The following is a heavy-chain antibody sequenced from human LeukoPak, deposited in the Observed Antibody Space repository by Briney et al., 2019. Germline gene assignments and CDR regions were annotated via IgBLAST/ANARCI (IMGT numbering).Heavy chain of an antibody. D-gene: IGHD1-26*01. CDR1: GFTFSSYG. CDR2: IWYDGSNK. V-gene: IGHV3-33*01. J-gene: IGHJ4*02. Sequence: PGGSLRLSCAASGFTFSSYGMHWVRQAPGKGLEWVAVIWYDGSNKYYADSVKGRFTISRDNSKNTLYLQMNSLRAEDTAVYYCAREAPGYGGSYGIDHWGQGTLVTVSS. CDR3: AREAPGYGGSYGIDH.